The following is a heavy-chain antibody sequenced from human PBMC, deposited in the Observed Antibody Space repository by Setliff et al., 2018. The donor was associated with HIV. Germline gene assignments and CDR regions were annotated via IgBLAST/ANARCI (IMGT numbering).Heavy chain of an antibody. Sequence: GGSLRLSCAASDFIFSNYEMKWVRQAPGRGLEWISSISSSGTTTVYRDSVKGRFTISRDNAKNSLYLQMNSLGAEDTAVYYCARTKSVTIFGVLQDTGMDVWGQGTTVTVSS. D-gene: IGHD3-3*01. CDR2: ISSSGTTT. J-gene: IGHJ6*02. CDR1: DFIFSNYE. V-gene: IGHV3-48*03. CDR3: ARTKSVTIFGVLQDTGMDV.